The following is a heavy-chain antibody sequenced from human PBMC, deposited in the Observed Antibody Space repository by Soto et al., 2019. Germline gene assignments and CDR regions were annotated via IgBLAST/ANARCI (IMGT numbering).Heavy chain of an antibody. Sequence: PSETLSLTCAVSGYSTSSGYYWGWIRQPPGKGLEWIGSIYHSGSTYYNPSLKSRVTISVDTSKNQFSLKLSSVTAADTAVYYCARDSRHCGHPGMDVWGQGTTVTV. CDR2: IYHSGST. CDR1: GYSTSSGYY. D-gene: IGHD2-21*01. J-gene: IGHJ6*02. CDR3: ARDSRHCGHPGMDV. V-gene: IGHV4-38-2*02.